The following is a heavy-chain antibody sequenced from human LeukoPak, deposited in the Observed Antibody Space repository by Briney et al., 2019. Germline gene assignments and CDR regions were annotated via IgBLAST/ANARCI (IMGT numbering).Heavy chain of an antibody. Sequence: PSETLSLTCTVSGGSIGSYYWSWIRQPAGKGLEWIGRIYTSGSTNYNPSLKSRVTMSVDTSKNQFSLKLSSVTAADTAVYYCARGRIPRGYSSSWDFYYFDYWGQGTLVTVSS. D-gene: IGHD6-13*01. V-gene: IGHV4-4*07. J-gene: IGHJ4*02. CDR2: IYTSGST. CDR3: ARGRIPRGYSSSWDFYYFDY. CDR1: GGSIGSYY.